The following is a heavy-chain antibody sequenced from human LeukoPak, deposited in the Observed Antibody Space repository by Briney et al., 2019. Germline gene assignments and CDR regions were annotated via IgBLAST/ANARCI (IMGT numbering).Heavy chain of an antibody. V-gene: IGHV4-34*01. CDR1: GGSFGGYY. Sequence: PSETLSLTCAVYGGSFGGYYWSWIRQPPGKGLEWIGEINHSGSTNYNPSLKSRVTISVDTSKNQFSLKLSSVTAADTAVYYCARGVASKYYDSSGYYSDYWGQGTLVTVSS. CDR3: ARGVASKYYDSSGYYSDY. D-gene: IGHD3-22*01. CDR2: INHSGST. J-gene: IGHJ4*02.